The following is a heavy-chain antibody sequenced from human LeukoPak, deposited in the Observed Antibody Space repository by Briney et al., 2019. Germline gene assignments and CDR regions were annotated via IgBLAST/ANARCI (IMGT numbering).Heavy chain of an antibody. J-gene: IGHJ4*02. V-gene: IGHV1-46*01. CDR2: INPSGGST. Sequence: GASVKVSCKASGYTFTSYYMHWVRQAPGQGLEWMGIINPSGGSTSYAQKFQGRVTMTRDTSTSTVYMELSSLRSEDTAVYYCARSYYDILTGPHRRGFSVDYWGQGTLVTVSS. D-gene: IGHD3-9*01. CDR1: GYTFTSYY. CDR3: ARSYYDILTGPHRRGFSVDY.